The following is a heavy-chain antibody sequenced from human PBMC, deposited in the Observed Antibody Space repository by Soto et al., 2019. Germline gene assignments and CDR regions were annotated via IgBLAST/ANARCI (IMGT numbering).Heavy chain of an antibody. CDR3: ARHFHLVLGYYGMDV. CDR2: IYYSGST. V-gene: IGHV4-39*01. J-gene: IGHJ6*02. CDR1: GGSISSSSYY. Sequence: QLQLQESGPGLVKPSETLSLTCTVSGGSISSSSYYWGWIRQPPGKGLEWIGSIYYSGSTYYNPSLKSRVTISVDTSKNQFSLKLSSVTAADTAVYYCARHFHLVLGYYGMDVWGQGTTVTVSS. D-gene: IGHD6-13*01.